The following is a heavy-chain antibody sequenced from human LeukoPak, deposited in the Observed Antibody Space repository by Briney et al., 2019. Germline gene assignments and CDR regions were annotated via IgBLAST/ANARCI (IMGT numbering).Heavy chain of an antibody. J-gene: IGHJ4*02. Sequence: GGSLRLSCAASGFTFSSYSMNWVRQAPGKGLEWVSSISSSSSYIYYADSVTGRFTISRDNAKNSLYLQMNSLRAEDTAVYYCAREDYYGSGSFDYWGQGTLVTVSS. V-gene: IGHV3-21*01. D-gene: IGHD3-10*01. CDR2: ISSSSSYI. CDR1: GFTFSSYS. CDR3: AREDYYGSGSFDY.